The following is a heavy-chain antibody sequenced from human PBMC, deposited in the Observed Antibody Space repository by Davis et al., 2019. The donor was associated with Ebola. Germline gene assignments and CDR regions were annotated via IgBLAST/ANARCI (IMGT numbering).Heavy chain of an antibody. CDR1: GYTFTSYA. CDR2: INAGNGNT. J-gene: IGHJ4*02. Sequence: AASVKVSCKASGYTFTSYAIHWVRQAPGQRLEWMGWINAGNGNTKYSQKFQGRVTITRDTSASTAYMELSSLRSEDTAVYYCARPRGGVVVTAILDYWGQGTLVTVSS. CDR3: ARPRGGVVVTAILDY. D-gene: IGHD2-21*02. V-gene: IGHV1-3*01.